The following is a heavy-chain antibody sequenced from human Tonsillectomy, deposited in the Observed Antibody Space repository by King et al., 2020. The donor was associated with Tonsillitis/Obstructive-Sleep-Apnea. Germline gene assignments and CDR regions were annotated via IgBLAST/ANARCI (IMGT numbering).Heavy chain of an antibody. V-gene: IGHV4-34*01. CDR2: IDHSGST. CDR3: ARGLWYFSSTRCYKGNTEHPIKNFDY. D-gene: IGHD2-2*02. J-gene: IGHJ4*02. CDR1: GGSFSGYY. Sequence: VQLQQWGAGLLKPSETLSLTCAVYGGSFSGYYWSWIRQPPGKGLEWIGEIDHSGSTNYNPSLKSRVTISVDTSKNQFSLKLSPVTAADTAVYYCARGLWYFSSTRCYKGNTEHPIKNFDYWGQGTLVTVSS.